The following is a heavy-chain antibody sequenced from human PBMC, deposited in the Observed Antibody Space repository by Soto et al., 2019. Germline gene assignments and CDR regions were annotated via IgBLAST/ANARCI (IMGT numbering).Heavy chain of an antibody. J-gene: IGHJ6*03. Sequence: QVQLVESGGGVVQPGRSLRLSCAASGFTFSSYGMHWVRQAPGKGLEWVAVIWYDGSNKYYADSVKGRFTISRDNSKNTLYLQMNSLRAEDTAVYYCARDPLLWFGETHYYYYYIDVWGKGTTVTVSS. D-gene: IGHD3-10*01. V-gene: IGHV3-33*01. CDR3: ARDPLLWFGETHYYYYYIDV. CDR1: GFTFSSYG. CDR2: IWYDGSNK.